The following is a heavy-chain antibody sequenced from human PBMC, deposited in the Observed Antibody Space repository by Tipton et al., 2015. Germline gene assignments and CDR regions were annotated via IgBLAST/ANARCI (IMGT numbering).Heavy chain of an antibody. Sequence: TLSLTCTVSDASVSSGIYSWSWIRQPPGKGLEWIGYIYYSGSTNYNPSLKSRVTISVDTSKNQFSLKLSSVTAADTAVYYCARGTKWLLLLKAFDIWGQGTMVTVSS. V-gene: IGHV4-61*01. CDR3: ARGTKWLLLLKAFDI. CDR2: IYYSGST. CDR1: DASVSSGIYS. D-gene: IGHD3-22*01. J-gene: IGHJ3*02.